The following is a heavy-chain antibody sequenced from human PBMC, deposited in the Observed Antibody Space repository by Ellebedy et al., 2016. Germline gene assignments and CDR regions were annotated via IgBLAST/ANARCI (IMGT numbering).Heavy chain of an antibody. CDR1: GGSISSSSYY. D-gene: IGHD2-2*01. CDR3: ARQDCSSTSCYAGAYYYYAMDV. Sequence: GSLRLSCTVSGGSISSSSYYWGWIRQPPGKGLEWIGSIYYSGSTYYNPSLKSRVTISVDTSKNQFSLKLTSVTAADTAVYYCARQDCSSTSCYAGAYYYYAMDVWGQGTTVTVSS. J-gene: IGHJ6*02. V-gene: IGHV4-39*01. CDR2: IYYSGST.